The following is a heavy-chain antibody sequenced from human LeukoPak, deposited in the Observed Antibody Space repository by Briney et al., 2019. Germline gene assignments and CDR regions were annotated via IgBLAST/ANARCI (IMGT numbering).Heavy chain of an antibody. Sequence: GGSLRLSCVASGLTFSTTWMTWVRQAPGKGLEWVCRIRSKTDGATPDYAAPVKDRFIISRDESENTVYLQMSSLTTEDTAVYYCVTGGRWGGGSGAFDYWGQGMLVTVSS. CDR1: GLTFSTTW. D-gene: IGHD2-15*01. CDR3: VTGGRWGGGSGAFDY. V-gene: IGHV3-15*01. J-gene: IGHJ4*02. CDR2: IRSKTDGATP.